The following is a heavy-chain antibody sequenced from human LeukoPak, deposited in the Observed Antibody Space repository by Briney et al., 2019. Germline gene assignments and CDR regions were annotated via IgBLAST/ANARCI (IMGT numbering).Heavy chain of an antibody. CDR1: GXSISSTNW. CDR2: VHLSGRT. Sequence: SETLSLTCGVSGXSISSTNWWTWVRQPPGEELEWIGEVHLSGRTNYNPSLESRVTMSVDMSENHFSLKLTSVTAADTAVYYCAREGGPYRPLDYSGQGTLVTVSS. J-gene: IGHJ4*02. CDR3: AREGGPYRPLDY. V-gene: IGHV4-4*02.